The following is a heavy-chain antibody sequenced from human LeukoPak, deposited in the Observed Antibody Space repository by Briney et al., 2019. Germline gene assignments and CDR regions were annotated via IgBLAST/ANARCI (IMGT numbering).Heavy chain of an antibody. D-gene: IGHD6-13*01. CDR3: ARVQRAAAAIPGGSYNWFDP. Sequence: GGSLRLSCAASGFIFSDYWMHWVRHAPGKGLVWVSRINSDGSSTSHADSAKGRFTISRDNAKNTLYLQMNSLRAEDTAVYYCARVQRAAAAIPGGSYNWFDPWGQGTLVTVSS. CDR1: GFIFSDYW. J-gene: IGHJ5*02. V-gene: IGHV3-74*01. CDR2: INSDGSST.